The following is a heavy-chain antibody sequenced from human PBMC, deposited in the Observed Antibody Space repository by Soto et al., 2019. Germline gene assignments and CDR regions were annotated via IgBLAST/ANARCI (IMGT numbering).Heavy chain of an antibody. CDR3: AHSDGGYEIIYFDF. J-gene: IGHJ4*02. Sequence: SGPTLVNPTQTLTLTCTFSGFSFATAGVAVGWIRQTPGGALEWLTLIYYNDDRRFSPSLKTRLTITGDTSKNQVVLSLTNVDPGDTATYFCAHSDGGYEIIYFDFWGQGIPVTVSS. CDR2: IYYNDDR. CDR1: GFSFATAGVA. D-gene: IGHD5-12*01. V-gene: IGHV2-5*01.